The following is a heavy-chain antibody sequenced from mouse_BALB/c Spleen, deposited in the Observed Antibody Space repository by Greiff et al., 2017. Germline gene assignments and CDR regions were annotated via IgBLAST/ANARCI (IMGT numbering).Heavy chain of an antibody. CDR1: GFTFSDFY. V-gene: IGHV7-1*02. Sequence: EVQVVESGGGLVQPGGSLRLSCATSGFTFSDFYMEWVRQPPGKRLEWIAASRNKANDYTTEYSASVKGRFIVSRDTSQSILYLQMNALRAEDTAIYYCARDAFDYDEGYAMDYWGQGTSVTVSS. CDR3: ARDAFDYDEGYAMDY. CDR2: SRNKANDYTT. D-gene: IGHD2-4*01. J-gene: IGHJ4*01.